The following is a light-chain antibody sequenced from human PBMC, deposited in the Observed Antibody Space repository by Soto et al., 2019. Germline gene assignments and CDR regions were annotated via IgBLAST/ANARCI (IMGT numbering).Light chain of an antibody. J-gene: IGLJ2*01. CDR2: EGS. CDR1: SSDVESYTL. CDR3: CSSAGSSTLVA. V-gene: IGLV2-23*03. Sequence: QSVLTQPASVSGSPGQSITISCTGTSSDVESYTLVSWYQQHPGKAPKLMIYEGSKRPSGVSNRFSGSESGNTASLTISGLQAEDEADYYCCSSAGSSTLVAFGGGTQLTVL.